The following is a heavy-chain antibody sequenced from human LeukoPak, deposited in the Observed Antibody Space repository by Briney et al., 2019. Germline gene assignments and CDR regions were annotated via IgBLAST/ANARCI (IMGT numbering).Heavy chain of an antibody. V-gene: IGHV4-59*01. J-gene: IGHJ6*03. CDR2: IYYSGST. Sequence: SSETLSLTCTLSGGSFSSYYWSWIRQPPGKGLEWIGYIYYSGSTNYNPSLKSRVTISVDTSKNQFSLKLSSVTATDTAVYYCARAGYSGSDFSVWGKGSTVTVSS. D-gene: IGHD5-12*01. CDR1: GGSFSSYY. CDR3: ARAGYSGSDFSV.